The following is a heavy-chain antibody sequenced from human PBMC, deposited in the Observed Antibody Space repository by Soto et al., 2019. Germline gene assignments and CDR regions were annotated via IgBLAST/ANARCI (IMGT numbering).Heavy chain of an antibody. CDR3: ARPGRDWGSLDY. D-gene: IGHD7-27*01. V-gene: IGHV4-59*08. Sequence: QVQLQESGPGLVKPSETLSLTCTVSGASISTYYWTCIRQSPGKGLEWIAFIYYGGSTNYNPSLKSRVTISVDTSKNQFSLKLNSVTAADTAVYYCARPGRDWGSLDYWGQGTLVTVSS. CDR2: IYYGGST. CDR1: GASISTYY. J-gene: IGHJ4*02.